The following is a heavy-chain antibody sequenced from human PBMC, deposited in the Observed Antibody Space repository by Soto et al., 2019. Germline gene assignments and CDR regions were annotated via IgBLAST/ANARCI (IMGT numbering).Heavy chain of an antibody. CDR1: GYTFTSYG. D-gene: IGHD3-22*01. V-gene: IGHV1-18*01. J-gene: IGHJ5*02. Sequence: ASVKVSCKASGYTFTSYGISWVRQAPGQGLEWMGWISAYNGNTNYAQKLQGRVTMTTDTSTSTAYMELRSLRSDDTAVYYCARDPGRELYYYDSSGYWYWFDPWGQGTLVTVSS. CDR3: ARDPGRELYYYDSSGYWYWFDP. CDR2: ISAYNGNT.